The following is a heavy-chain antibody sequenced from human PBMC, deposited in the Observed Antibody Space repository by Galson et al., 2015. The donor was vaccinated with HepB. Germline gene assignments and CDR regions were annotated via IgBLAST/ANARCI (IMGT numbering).Heavy chain of an antibody. CDR3: ARHSFGSGSFPSYYYGMDV. CDR1: GYSFTSYW. CDR2: IYPGDSDT. J-gene: IGHJ6*02. D-gene: IGHD3-10*01. Sequence: QSGAEVKKPGESLKISCTGSGYSFTSYWIGWVRQMPGKGLEWMGIIYPGDSDTRYSPSFQGQVTISADKSISTAYLQWSSLKASDTAMYYCARHSFGSGSFPSYYYGMDVWGQGTTVTVSS. V-gene: IGHV5-51*01.